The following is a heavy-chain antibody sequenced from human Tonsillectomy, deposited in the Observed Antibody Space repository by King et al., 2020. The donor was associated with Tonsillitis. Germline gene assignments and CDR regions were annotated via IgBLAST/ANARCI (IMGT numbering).Heavy chain of an antibody. CDR1: GFNFDDYA. Sequence: VQLVESGGGLVQPGRSLRLSCAASGFNFDDYATHWVRQAPGKGLEWVSGISWNSGRIGYADSVKGRFTIPRDKATNSLYLQMDRLRPEDTAVYYCAIASYYYDRTGYYGAFDIWGRGTMVTVSS. CDR3: AIASYYYDRTGYYGAFDI. D-gene: IGHD3-22*01. V-gene: IGHV3-9*01. CDR2: ISWNSGRI. J-gene: IGHJ3*02.